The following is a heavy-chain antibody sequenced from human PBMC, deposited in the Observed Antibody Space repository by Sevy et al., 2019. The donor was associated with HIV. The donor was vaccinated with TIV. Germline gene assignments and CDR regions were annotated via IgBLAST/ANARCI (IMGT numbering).Heavy chain of an antibody. J-gene: IGHJ4*02. CDR1: GFTFSSYG. D-gene: IGHD6-13*01. V-gene: IGHV3-30*18. Sequence: GGSLRLSCAASGFTFSSYGMHWVRQAPGKGLEWVAVISYDGSNKYYADSVKGRFTISRDNSKNTLYLQMNSLRAEDRAVYYCAKLGIAATIDYWGQGTLVTVSS. CDR2: ISYDGSNK. CDR3: AKLGIAATIDY.